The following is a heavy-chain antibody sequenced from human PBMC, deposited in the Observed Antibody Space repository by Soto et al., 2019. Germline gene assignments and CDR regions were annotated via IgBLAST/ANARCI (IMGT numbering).Heavy chain of an antibody. V-gene: IGHV3-23*01. Sequence: GGSLRLSCAASGFIFSNYIMAWVRQAPGKGLEWVSSITGSGVYTFYADSVRGRFTTSRDNSKNTLFFQMNTLRADDTAIYFCVKAIGTNTFDFWGQGTLVTVSS. CDR2: ITGSGVYT. CDR3: VKAIGTNTFDF. CDR1: GFIFSNYI. D-gene: IGHD2-8*01. J-gene: IGHJ3*01.